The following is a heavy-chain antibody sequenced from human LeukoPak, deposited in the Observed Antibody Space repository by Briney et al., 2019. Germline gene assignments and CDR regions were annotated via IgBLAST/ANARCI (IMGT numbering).Heavy chain of an antibody. V-gene: IGHV1-2*02. J-gene: IGHJ3*02. Sequence: ASVKVSCKASGYTFTGHYMHWVRLAPGQGIEWMGWINPKNAATNYAQGFQGRVTMTRDTSISTAYMELSRLRSDDTAVYYCAREVDILTVTYAFDIWGQGTMVTVSS. D-gene: IGHD3-9*01. CDR1: GYTFTGHY. CDR3: AREVDILTVTYAFDI. CDR2: INPKNAAT.